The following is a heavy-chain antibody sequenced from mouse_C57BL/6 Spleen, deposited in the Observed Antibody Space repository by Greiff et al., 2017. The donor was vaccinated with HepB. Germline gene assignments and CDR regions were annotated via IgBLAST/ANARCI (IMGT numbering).Heavy chain of an antibody. D-gene: IGHD4-1*01. Sequence: QVQLQQPGAELVKPGASVKLSCKASGYTFTSYWMQWVKQRPGQGLEWIGEIDPSDSYTNYNQKFKGKATLTVDTSSSTAYMQLSSLTSEDSAVYYGAKTGTETCCDYWGQGTTLTVSS. V-gene: IGHV1-50*01. J-gene: IGHJ2*01. CDR2: IDPSDSYT. CDR1: GYTFTSYW. CDR3: AKTGTETCCDY.